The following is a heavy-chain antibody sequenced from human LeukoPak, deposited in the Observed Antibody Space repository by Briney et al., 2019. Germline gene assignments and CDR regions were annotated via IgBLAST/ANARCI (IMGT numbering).Heavy chain of an antibody. D-gene: IGHD2-2*01. V-gene: IGHV3-23*01. CDR3: AHGAMYQLDY. J-gene: IGHJ4*02. CDR1: GFTFSTYD. CDR2: INRSGGGT. Sequence: GGSLRLSCAASGFTFSTYDMTWVRQAPGKGLEWVSTINRSGGGTYYADSVKGRFTISRDNSKNTLYLQMNSLRAEDTAVYYCAHGAMYQLDYWGQGTLVTVSS.